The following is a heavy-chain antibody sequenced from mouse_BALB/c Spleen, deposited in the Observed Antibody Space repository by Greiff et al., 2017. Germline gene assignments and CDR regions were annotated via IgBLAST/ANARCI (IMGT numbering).Heavy chain of an antibody. V-gene: IGHV5-9-4*01. CDR3: ARRYDYDVNWYFDV. D-gene: IGHD2-4*01. CDR2: ISSGGSYT. J-gene: IGHJ1*01. Sequence: EVMLVESGGGLVKPGGSLKLSCAASGFAFSSYDMSWVRQSPEKWLEWVAEISSGGSYTYYPDTVTGRFTISRDDAKNTLYLEMSSLRSEDTAMYYCARRYDYDVNWYFDVWGAGTTVTVSS. CDR1: GFAFSSYD.